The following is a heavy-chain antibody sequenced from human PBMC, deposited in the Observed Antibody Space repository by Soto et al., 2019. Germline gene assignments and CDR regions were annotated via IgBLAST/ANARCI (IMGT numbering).Heavy chain of an antibody. Sequence: ASVKVSCKASGYTFTSYCISWVRQAPGQGLEWMGWISAYNGNTNYAQKLQGRVTMTTDTSTSTAYMELRSLRSDDTAVYYCARDKGVGTTSRWFDPWGQGTLVTVSS. CDR1: GYTFTSYC. V-gene: IGHV1-18*04. CDR2: ISAYNGNT. D-gene: IGHD1-7*01. J-gene: IGHJ5*02. CDR3: ARDKGVGTTSRWFDP.